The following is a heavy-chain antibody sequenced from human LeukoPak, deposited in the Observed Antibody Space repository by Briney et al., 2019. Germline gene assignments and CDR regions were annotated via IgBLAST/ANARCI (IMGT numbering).Heavy chain of an antibody. Sequence: GGSLRLSCAASGFTFSSYAMSWVRQAPGKGLEWVSGINWNGGSTGYADSVKGRFTISRDNAKNSLYLQMNSLRAEDTALYYCARQLGYCSSTSCYGPLDYWGQGTLVTVSS. CDR3: ARQLGYCSSTSCYGPLDY. V-gene: IGHV3-20*04. D-gene: IGHD2-2*01. CDR1: GFTFSSYA. J-gene: IGHJ4*02. CDR2: INWNGGST.